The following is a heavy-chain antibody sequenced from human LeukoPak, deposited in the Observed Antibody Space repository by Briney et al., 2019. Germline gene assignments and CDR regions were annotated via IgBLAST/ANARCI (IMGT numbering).Heavy chain of an antibody. J-gene: IGHJ4*02. Sequence: PSETLSLTCTVSGGSISSYYWSWIRQPPGKGLEWIGYIYYSGSTNYYPSLKSRVTISVDTSKNQFSLKLSSVTAADTAVYYCARHDRYSYGLALFDYWGQGTLVTVSS. V-gene: IGHV4-59*08. CDR3: ARHDRYSYGLALFDY. CDR2: IYYSGST. D-gene: IGHD5-18*01. CDR1: GGSISSYY.